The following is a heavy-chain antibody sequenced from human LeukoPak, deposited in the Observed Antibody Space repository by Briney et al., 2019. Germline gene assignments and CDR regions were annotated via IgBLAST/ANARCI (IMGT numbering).Heavy chain of an antibody. Sequence: GGSLRLSCAASGFTFSGSAMHWVRQASGEGLEWVGRIRSKANSYATAYAASVKGRFTISRDDSKNTAYLQMNSLKTEDTAVYYCTRPPLYDSSGYYYVDGWFDPWGQGTLVTVSS. CDR2: IRSKANSYAT. CDR1: GFTFSGSA. D-gene: IGHD3-22*01. J-gene: IGHJ5*02. V-gene: IGHV3-73*01. CDR3: TRPPLYDSSGYYYVDGWFDP.